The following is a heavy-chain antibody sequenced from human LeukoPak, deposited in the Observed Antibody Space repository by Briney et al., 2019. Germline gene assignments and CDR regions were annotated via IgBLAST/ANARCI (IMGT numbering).Heavy chain of an antibody. D-gene: IGHD6-13*01. CDR1: GGSFSGYY. V-gene: IGHV4-34*01. Sequence: PSETLSLTCAVYGGSFSGYYWSWIRQPPGKGLEWIGEINHSGSTNYNPSLKSRVTISLDTSKNQFSLKLTSVIAADTAVYFCARSGTYQYSSTSDYWGQGTLVTVSS. CDR2: INHSGST. J-gene: IGHJ4*02. CDR3: ARSGTYQYSSTSDY.